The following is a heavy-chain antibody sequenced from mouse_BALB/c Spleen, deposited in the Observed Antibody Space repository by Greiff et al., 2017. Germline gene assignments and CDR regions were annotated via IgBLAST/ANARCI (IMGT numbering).Heavy chain of an antibody. CDR2: ISDGGSYT. V-gene: IGHV5-4*02. Sequence: EVQRVESGGGLVKPGGSLKLSCAASGFTFSDYYMYWVRQTPEKRLEWVATISDGGSYTYYPDSVKGRFTISRDNAKNNLYLQMSSLKSEDTAMYYCARAPSYYRYDWFAYWGQGTLVTVSA. J-gene: IGHJ3*01. CDR3: ARAPSYYRYDWFAY. CDR1: GFTFSDYY. D-gene: IGHD2-14*01.